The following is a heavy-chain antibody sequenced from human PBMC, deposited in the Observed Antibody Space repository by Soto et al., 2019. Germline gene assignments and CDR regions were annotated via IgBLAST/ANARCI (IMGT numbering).Heavy chain of an antibody. Sequence: GTLSLSSAASGFTLSSYWMRWIRQVPGKGLEWVANTKGDGSEMYLIDSVAGRFTISRDNARNTVSLQMNNLRVEDTALYYCVRDGRGGWHFDSWGQGTLVTVSS. D-gene: IGHD6-19*01. CDR3: VRDGRGGWHFDS. J-gene: IGHJ4*02. V-gene: IGHV3-7*01. CDR2: TKGDGSEM. CDR1: GFTLSSYW.